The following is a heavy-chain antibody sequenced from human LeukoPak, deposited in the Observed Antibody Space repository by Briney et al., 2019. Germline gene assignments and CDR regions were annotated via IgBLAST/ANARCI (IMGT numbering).Heavy chain of an antibody. CDR1: GGSLSGYY. CDR2: INHSGST. Sequence: SETLSLTCGANGGSLSGYYWSWIRQSPTKELEWIGEINHSGSTNYNPSLQSRVTISVDTSKNQFYLNLKSMTAADTAVYYCARGRWSSSSVIGYWGRGTRVTVST. D-gene: IGHD6-6*01. V-gene: IGHV4-34*01. J-gene: IGHJ4*02. CDR3: ARGRWSSSSVIGY.